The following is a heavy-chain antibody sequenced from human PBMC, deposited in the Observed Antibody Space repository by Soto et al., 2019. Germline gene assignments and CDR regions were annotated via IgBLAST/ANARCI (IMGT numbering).Heavy chain of an antibody. Sequence: ELQLVESGGGLVQPGGSLRLSCVASGFSFSTYWMHWVRQAPGKGLVWVSRINTAGTTTPYADSVTGRFTISRDNAKNTLYLQMNSLRAEDTGVYYCARGGGDYGDYLDYWGQGALVTVSS. CDR1: GFSFSTYW. D-gene: IGHD4-17*01. V-gene: IGHV3-74*01. CDR2: INTAGTTT. CDR3: ARGGGDYGDYLDY. J-gene: IGHJ4*02.